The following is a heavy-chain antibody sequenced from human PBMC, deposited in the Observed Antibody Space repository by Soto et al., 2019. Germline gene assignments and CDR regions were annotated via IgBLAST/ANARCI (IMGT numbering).Heavy chain of an antibody. Sequence: EVQLVESGGGLVLPGGSLKLSCAASGFTFSDFDIFWVRQASGKGLEWVGRIRSNANYYATAYAASVKGRFTLSRDDSKSTACLQMNRLNSKDTAVYYCTTSDYSEPFDFWCQGTLVTVSS. D-gene: IGHD4-4*01. CDR3: TTSDYSEPFDF. CDR1: GFTFSDFD. CDR2: IRSNANYYAT. V-gene: IGHV3-73*02. J-gene: IGHJ4*02.